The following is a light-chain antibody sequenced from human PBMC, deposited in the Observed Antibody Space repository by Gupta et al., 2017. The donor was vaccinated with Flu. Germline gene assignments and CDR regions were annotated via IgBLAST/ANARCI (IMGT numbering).Light chain of an antibody. CDR3: QRLNNFRFT. CDR1: QGISID. Sequence: DIQLTQSPSFLSASVGDRVTITCRASQGISIDLAWYQQKPGKAPNLLIYSASTLHTGVPSRFSGSGSGTEFTLTISSLQPEDFGTYYCQRLNNFRFTCGPGTKVDIK. CDR2: SAS. V-gene: IGKV1-9*01. J-gene: IGKJ3*01.